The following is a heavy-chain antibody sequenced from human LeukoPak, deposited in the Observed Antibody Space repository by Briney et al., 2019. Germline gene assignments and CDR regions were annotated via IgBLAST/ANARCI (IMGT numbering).Heavy chain of an antibody. CDR3: ARHLPIAVAGEFDY. V-gene: IGHV4-39*01. CDR2: IYYSGST. Sequence: WVRQAPGKGLEWIGSIYYSGSTYYNPSLKSRVTISVDTSKNQFSLKLSSVTAADTAVYYCARHLPIAVAGEFDYWGQGTLVTVSS. D-gene: IGHD6-19*01. J-gene: IGHJ4*02.